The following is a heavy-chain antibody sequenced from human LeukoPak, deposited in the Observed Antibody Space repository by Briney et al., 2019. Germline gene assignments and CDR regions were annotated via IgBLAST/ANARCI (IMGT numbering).Heavy chain of an antibody. CDR3: ARETLAVAGTWWFDP. J-gene: IGHJ5*02. D-gene: IGHD6-19*01. CDR2: ISYDGSTK. V-gene: IGHV3-33*01. CDR1: GFTFSTYG. Sequence: SGGSLRLSCAASGFTFSTYGMHWVRQAPGKGLEWVAVISYDGSTKYYGDSVKGRFTISRDNPKNTLYLQMDSLRAEDTAVYYCARETLAVAGTWWFDPWGQGTLVTVSS.